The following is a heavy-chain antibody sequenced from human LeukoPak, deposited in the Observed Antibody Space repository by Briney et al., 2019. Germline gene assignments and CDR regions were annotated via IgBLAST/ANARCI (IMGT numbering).Heavy chain of an antibody. J-gene: IGHJ4*02. V-gene: IGHV4-61*02. CDR3: ARGRWELGLKGFDY. Sequence: SETLSLTCTASGGSISSGSYYWSWIRQPAGKGLEWIGRIYTSGSTNYNPSLKSRVTISVDTSKNQFSLKLSSVTAADTAVYYCARGRWELGLKGFDYWGQGTLVTVSS. CDR1: GGSISSGSYY. D-gene: IGHD1-26*01. CDR2: IYTSGST.